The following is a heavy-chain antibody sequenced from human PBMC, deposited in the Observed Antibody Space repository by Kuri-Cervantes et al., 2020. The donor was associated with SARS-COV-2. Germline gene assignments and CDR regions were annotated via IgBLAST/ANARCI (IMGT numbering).Heavy chain of an antibody. CDR3: ASYRRLTTVTGYYYYGMDV. Sequence: SETLSLTCTVSGGSISSSSYYWGWIRQPPGKGLEWIGSIYYSGSTYYNPSLKSRVTISVDTSKNQFSLKLSSVIAADTAVYYCASYRRLTTVTGYYYYGMDVWGQGTTVTVSS. CDR1: GGSISSSSYY. D-gene: IGHD4-11*01. CDR2: IYYSGST. V-gene: IGHV4-39*01. J-gene: IGHJ6*02.